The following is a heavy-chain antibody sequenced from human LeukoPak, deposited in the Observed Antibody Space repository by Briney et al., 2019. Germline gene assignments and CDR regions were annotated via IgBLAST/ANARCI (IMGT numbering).Heavy chain of an antibody. V-gene: IGHV3-30-3*01. J-gene: IGHJ4*02. Sequence: GRSLRLSCAASGFTFSSYAMHRVRQAPGKGLEWVAVISYDGSNKYYADSAKGRFTISRDNSKNTLYLQMNSLRADDTAVYYCAREDWNYDGYFDYWGQGTLVTVSS. CDR3: AREDWNYDGYFDY. CDR1: GFTFSSYA. D-gene: IGHD1-7*01. CDR2: ISYDGSNK.